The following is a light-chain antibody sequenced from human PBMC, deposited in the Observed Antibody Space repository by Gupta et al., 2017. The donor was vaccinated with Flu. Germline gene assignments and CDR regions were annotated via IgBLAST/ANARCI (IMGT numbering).Light chain of an antibody. Sequence: QAAVPQQPSLTVSPGGTVTLTCGSSTGAVTSGDYPYWFQQKPGQPPRTLIYDTSNKRPWTPARFSGSLLGGKAALTLSGAQPEDEAEYYCLHSNRGARPVVFGGGTKLTVL. V-gene: IGLV7-46*01. CDR3: LHSNRGARPVV. CDR1: TGAVTSGDY. CDR2: DTS. J-gene: IGLJ2*01.